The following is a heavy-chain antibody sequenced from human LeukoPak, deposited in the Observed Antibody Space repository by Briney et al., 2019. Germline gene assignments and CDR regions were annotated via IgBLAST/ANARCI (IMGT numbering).Heavy chain of an antibody. CDR1: GYTLTELS. D-gene: IGHD6-13*01. CDR2: FDPEDGET. V-gene: IGHV1-24*01. J-gene: IGHJ3*02. CDR3: ATALSSSWSPDAFDI. Sequence: GASVKVSCKVSGYTLTELSMHWVRQAPGKGLEWMGGFDPEDGETIYAQKFQGRVTITADESTSTAYMELSSLRAEDTAVYYCATALSSSWSPDAFDIRGQGTMVTVSS.